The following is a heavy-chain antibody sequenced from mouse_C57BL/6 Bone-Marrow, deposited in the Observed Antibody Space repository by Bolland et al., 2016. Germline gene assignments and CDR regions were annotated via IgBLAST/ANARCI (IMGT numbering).Heavy chain of an antibody. J-gene: IGHJ4*01. CDR3: ARFGSNYYYAMDY. V-gene: IGHV1-82*01. CDR2: DT. D-gene: IGHD2-5*01. Sequence: DTNYNGKFKGKATLTADKSSSTAYMQLSSLTSEDSAVYFCARFGSNYYYAMDYWGQGTS.